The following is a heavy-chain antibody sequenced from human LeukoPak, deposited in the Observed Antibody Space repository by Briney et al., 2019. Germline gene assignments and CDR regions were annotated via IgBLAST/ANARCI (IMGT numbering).Heavy chain of an antibody. CDR3: ARDGYCSSGTCYGKDY. V-gene: IGHV3-74*01. J-gene: IGHJ4*02. CDR2: INSDGSST. CDR1: GFVFSNSW. D-gene: IGHD2-15*01. Sequence: GGSLRLSCAAPGFVFSNSWMHWVREGPGEGLVWVSRINSDGSSTIYADSVKGRFTISRDNAKNTLYLQMNSLRAEDTAVYYCARDGYCSSGTCYGKDYWGQGTLVTGAS.